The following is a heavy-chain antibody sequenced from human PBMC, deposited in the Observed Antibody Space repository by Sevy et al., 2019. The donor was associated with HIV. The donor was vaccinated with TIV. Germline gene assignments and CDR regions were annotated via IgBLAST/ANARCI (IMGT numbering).Heavy chain of an antibody. J-gene: IGHJ6*02. CDR3: AKTPHPAVTISYGLDV. CDR2: IRNDGNNK. V-gene: IGHV3-30*02. D-gene: IGHD4-17*01. Sequence: GGSLRLSCAASGFIFSSYGMHWVRQAPGKGLEWLTFIRNDGNNKYYADSVKGRFTISRDNSKNMVYLQMNSLRPEDTAVYYCAKTPHPAVTISYGLDVWGQGTTVTVSS. CDR1: GFIFSSYG.